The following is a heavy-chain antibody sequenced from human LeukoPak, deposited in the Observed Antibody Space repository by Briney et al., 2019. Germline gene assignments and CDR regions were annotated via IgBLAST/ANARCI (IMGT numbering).Heavy chain of an antibody. Sequence: SQTLSLTCTVSGGSISSGGHSWSWIRQPPGKGLEWIGYIYHSGSGSTYYNPSLKSRVTISIDKSKNQFSLKLSSVTAADTAVYYCARGSPIDYWGQGTLVTVSS. CDR2: IYHSGSGST. J-gene: IGHJ4*02. CDR3: ARGSPIDY. D-gene: IGHD3-16*01. CDR1: GGSISSGGHS. V-gene: IGHV4-30-2*02.